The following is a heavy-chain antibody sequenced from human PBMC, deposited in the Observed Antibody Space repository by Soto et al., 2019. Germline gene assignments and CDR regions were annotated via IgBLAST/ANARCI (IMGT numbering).Heavy chain of an antibody. D-gene: IGHD3-3*01. CDR2: IYYSGST. CDR3: AIATYYDFWSGYHRPRHFDY. J-gene: IGHJ4*02. CDR1: GGSISSGDYY. V-gene: IGHV4-30-4*01. Sequence: SETLSLTCTVSGGSISSGDYYWSWIRQPPGKGLEWIGYIYYSGSTYYNPSLKSRVTISVDTSKNQFSLKLSSVTAADTAVYYCAIATYYDFWSGYHRPRHFDYWGQGTLVTVSS.